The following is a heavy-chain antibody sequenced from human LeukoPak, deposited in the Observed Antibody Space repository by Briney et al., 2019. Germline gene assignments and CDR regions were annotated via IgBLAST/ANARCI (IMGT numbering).Heavy chain of an antibody. J-gene: IGHJ4*02. CDR1: GYTFTGYY. D-gene: IGHD6-13*01. V-gene: IGHV7-4-1*02. CDR2: INTNTGNP. Sequence: ASVKVSCKASGYTFTGYYMHWVRQAPGQGLEWMGWINTNTGNPTYAQGFTGRFVFSLDTSVSTAYLQISSLKAEDTAVYYCARDGPRYSSSWYDYWGQGTLVTVSS. CDR3: ARDGPRYSSSWYDY.